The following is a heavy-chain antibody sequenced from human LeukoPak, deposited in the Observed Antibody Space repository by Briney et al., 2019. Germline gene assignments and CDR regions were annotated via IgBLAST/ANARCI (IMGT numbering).Heavy chain of an antibody. J-gene: IGHJ4*02. CDR3: ARDPTSGYSSGGDY. CDR1: GGTFSSYA. CDR2: IIPIFSTA. D-gene: IGHD6-19*01. V-gene: IGHV1-69*05. Sequence: SVKVSCKASGGTFSSYAISWVRQAPGQGLEWMGGIIPIFSTANYAQKFQGRVTITTDESTSTAYMELSSLRSEDTAVYYCARDPTSGYSSGGDYWGQGTLVTVSS.